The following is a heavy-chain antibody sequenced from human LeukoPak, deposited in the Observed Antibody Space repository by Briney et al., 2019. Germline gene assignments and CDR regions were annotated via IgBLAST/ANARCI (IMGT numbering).Heavy chain of an antibody. V-gene: IGHV4-59*01. CDR1: GGSISSYY. D-gene: IGHD3-22*01. Sequence: SETLSLTCTVSGGSISSYYWSWIRQPPGKGLEWIGNIYYSGSTNYNPSLESRGTISVDTSKNQFSLKLSPVTAADTAVYYCTRGSIAYYYMDVGGKGTTVTISS. CDR3: TRGSIAYYYMDV. CDR2: IYYSGST. J-gene: IGHJ6*03.